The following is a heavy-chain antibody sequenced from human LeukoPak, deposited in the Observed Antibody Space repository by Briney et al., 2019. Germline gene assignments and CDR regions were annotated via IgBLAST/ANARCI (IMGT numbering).Heavy chain of an antibody. V-gene: IGHV3-72*01. CDR2: TRNKANSYTT. CDR1: GFPFSNYG. Sequence: GGSLRLSCAASGFPFSNYGMSWVRQAPGKGLEWVGRTRNKANSYTTEYAASVKGRFTISRDDSKNSLYLQMNSLKTEDTAVYYCASLYGSGKRWVDPWGQGTLVTVSS. D-gene: IGHD3-10*01. J-gene: IGHJ5*02. CDR3: ASLYGSGKRWVDP.